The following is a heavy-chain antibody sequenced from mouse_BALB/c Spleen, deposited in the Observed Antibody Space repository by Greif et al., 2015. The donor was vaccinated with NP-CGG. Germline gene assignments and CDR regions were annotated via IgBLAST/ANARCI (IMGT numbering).Heavy chain of an antibody. CDR1: GYAFSSSW. CDR2: IYPGDGDT. V-gene: IGHV1-82*01. Sequence: QVQLQQPGPELVKPGASVKISCKASGYAFSSSWMNWVKQRPGQGLEWIGRIYPGDGDTNYNGKFKGKATLTADKSSSTAYMQLSSLTSVDSAVYFCARVTTATTWFAYWGQGTLVTVSA. D-gene: IGHD1-2*01. J-gene: IGHJ3*01. CDR3: ARVTTATTWFAY.